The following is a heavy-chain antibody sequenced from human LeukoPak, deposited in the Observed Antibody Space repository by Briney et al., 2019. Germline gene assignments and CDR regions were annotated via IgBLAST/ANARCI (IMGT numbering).Heavy chain of an antibody. CDR2: ISGSGNTT. CDR1: GFTFRNYA. V-gene: IGHV3-23*01. Sequence: GGSLRLSCAGSGFTFRNYAMTWVRQAPGKGLEWFSAISGSGNTTYYADSVKGRFSISRDNSKNTLYLQMNSLRVEDTAVYYCARDSIAAAGYHPHYYYYYMDVWGKGTTVTVSS. D-gene: IGHD6-13*01. J-gene: IGHJ6*03. CDR3: ARDSIAAAGYHPHYYYYYMDV.